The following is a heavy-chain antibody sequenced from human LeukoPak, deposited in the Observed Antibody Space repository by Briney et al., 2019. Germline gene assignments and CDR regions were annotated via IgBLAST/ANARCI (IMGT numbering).Heavy chain of an antibody. Sequence: SVKVSCKHSRGSLSRYSISWVRQAPGRGLEWMGGIIPIFGIADYAQKFQGRVTITADKSTSTAYMELRSLRSEDTAVYYCARDPPRIVGTTIADPWGQGSLVTVPA. CDR1: RGSLSRYS. CDR3: ARDPPRIVGTTIADP. CDR2: IIPIFGIA. V-gene: IGHV1-69*17. D-gene: IGHD2-21*01. J-gene: IGHJ5*02.